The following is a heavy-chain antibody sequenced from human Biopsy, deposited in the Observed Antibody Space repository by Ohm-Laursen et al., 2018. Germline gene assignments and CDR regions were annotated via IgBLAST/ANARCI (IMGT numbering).Heavy chain of an antibody. CDR2: ISYTGGI. D-gene: IGHD2-2*01. V-gene: IGHV4-59*01. Sequence: GTLSLTCTVSGGSISGYHWSWIRKSPGKGLEWLASISYTGGITSNPSLNGRATMSLDTSKNQFSLRLIYVTAADTAVYSCARMPHFDYWGQGILVTVSS. CDR3: ARMPHFDY. J-gene: IGHJ4*02. CDR1: GGSISGYH.